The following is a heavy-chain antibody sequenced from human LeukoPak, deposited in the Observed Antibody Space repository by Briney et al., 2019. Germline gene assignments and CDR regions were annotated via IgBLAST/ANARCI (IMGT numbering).Heavy chain of an antibody. CDR1: GYTLTSYA. Sequence: ASVKVSCKASGYTLTSYAMHWVRQAPGQGLEWMGWISAYNGNTNYAQKLQGRVTMTTDTSTSTAYMELRSLRSDDTAVYYCARGTHYYYYMDVWGKGTTVTVSS. V-gene: IGHV1-18*01. CDR3: ARGTHYYYYMDV. J-gene: IGHJ6*03. CDR2: ISAYNGNT.